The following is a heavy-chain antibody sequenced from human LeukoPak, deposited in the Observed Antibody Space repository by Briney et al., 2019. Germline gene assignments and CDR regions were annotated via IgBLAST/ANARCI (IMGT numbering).Heavy chain of an antibody. V-gene: IGHV4-30-4*01. J-gene: IGHJ5*02. CDR2: IYYSGST. D-gene: IGHD5-18*01. CDR1: GGSISSGDYY. Sequence: KPSETLSLTCTVSGGSISSGDYYWSWIRQPPGKGLEWIGYIYYSGSTYYNPSLKSRVTISVDTSKNQFSLKLSSVTAADTAVYYCARDPGDTAMVHWFDPWGQGTLVTVSS. CDR3: ARDPGDTAMVHWFDP.